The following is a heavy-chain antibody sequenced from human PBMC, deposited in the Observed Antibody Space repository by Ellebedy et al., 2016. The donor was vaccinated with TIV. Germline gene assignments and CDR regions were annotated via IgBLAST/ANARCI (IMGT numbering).Heavy chain of an antibody. D-gene: IGHD3-22*01. J-gene: IGHJ5*02. CDR2: INSDGSST. V-gene: IGHV3-74*01. CDR3: APLIGYYDSSGYYP. Sequence: GESLKISXAASGFTFSSYWMHWVRQAPGKGLVWVSRINSDGSSTSYADSVKGRFTISRDNAKNTLYLQMNSLRAEDTAVYYCAPLIGYYDSSGYYPWGQGTLVTVSS. CDR1: GFTFSSYW.